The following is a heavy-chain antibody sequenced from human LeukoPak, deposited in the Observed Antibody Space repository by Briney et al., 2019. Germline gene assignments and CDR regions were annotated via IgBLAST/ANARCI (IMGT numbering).Heavy chain of an antibody. J-gene: IGHJ6*03. CDR3: ARVMLGYYGSGSYYKRNYYYYYMDV. CDR2: ISAYNGNT. D-gene: IGHD3-10*01. V-gene: IGHV1-18*01. Sequence: AASVKVSCKASGYTFTSYGISWVRQAPGQGLEWMGWISAYNGNTNYAQKLQGRVTMTTDTSTSTAYMELRSLRSDDTAVYYCARVMLGYYGSGSYYKRNYYYYYMDVWGKGTTVTISS. CDR1: GYTFTSYG.